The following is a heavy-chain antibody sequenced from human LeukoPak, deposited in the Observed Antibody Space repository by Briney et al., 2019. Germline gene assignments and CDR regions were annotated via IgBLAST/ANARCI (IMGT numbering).Heavy chain of an antibody. CDR3: ARYSYDFWSGYPPEYGMDV. CDR1: GYTFTGYY. CDR2: INPNSGGT. V-gene: IGHV1-2*02. Sequence: ASVKVSCKASGYTFTGYYMHWVRQTPGQGLEWMGWINPNSGGTNYAQKFQGRVTMTGDTSISTAYMELSRLRSDDTAVYYCARYSYDFWSGYPPEYGMDVWGQGTTVTVSS. J-gene: IGHJ6*02. D-gene: IGHD3-3*01.